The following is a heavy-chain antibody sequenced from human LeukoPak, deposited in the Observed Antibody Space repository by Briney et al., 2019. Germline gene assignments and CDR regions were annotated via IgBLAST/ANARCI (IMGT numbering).Heavy chain of an antibody. J-gene: IGHJ4*02. V-gene: IGHV1-2*02. CDR3: AREPPYTGHCDITTCDVSRFDL. D-gene: IGHD2-2*01. CDR1: RDIFTGYF. CDR2: INPRNGGT. Sequence: ASVKGSCKASRDIFTGYFIHWVRQAPGQGLEWMGWINPRNGGTNPAEKFQGRVTMTRDTSLSTAFMELTGLTSDDTAVYFCAREPPYTGHCDITTCDVSRFDLWGQGTLVTVSS.